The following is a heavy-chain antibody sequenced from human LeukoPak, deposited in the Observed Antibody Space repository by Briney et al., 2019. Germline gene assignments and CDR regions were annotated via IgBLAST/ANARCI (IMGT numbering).Heavy chain of an antibody. CDR1: GFTFSSYS. D-gene: IGHD2-21*01. CDR2: IYSGGST. J-gene: IGHJ3*02. Sequence: PGGSLRLSCAASGFTFSSYSMNWVRQAPGKGLEWVSVIYSGGSTYYADSVKGRFTISRHNSKNTLYLQMNSLRAEDTAVYYCASGIVVGTGPDAFDIWGQGTMVTVSS. CDR3: ASGIVVGTGPDAFDI. V-gene: IGHV3-53*04.